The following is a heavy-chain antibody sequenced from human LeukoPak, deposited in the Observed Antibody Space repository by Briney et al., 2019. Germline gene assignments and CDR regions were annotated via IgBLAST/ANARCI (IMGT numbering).Heavy chain of an antibody. V-gene: IGHV4-31*03. J-gene: IGHJ5*02. CDR2: IYYSGST. D-gene: IGHD3-3*01. CDR3: ARGPEGYDFWSGYYNWFDP. CDR1: GGSISSGGYY. Sequence: SQTLSLTCTFSGGSISSGGYYWSWIRQHPGKGLEWIGYIYYSGSTYYNPSLKSRVTISVDTSKNQFSLKLSSVTAADTAVYYCARGPEGYDFWSGYYNWFDPWGQGTLVTVSS.